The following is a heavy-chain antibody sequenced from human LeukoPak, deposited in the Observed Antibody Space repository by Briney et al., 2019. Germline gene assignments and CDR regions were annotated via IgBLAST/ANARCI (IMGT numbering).Heavy chain of an antibody. CDR3: ARVAGGYCSGGSCYWTDYYYYMDV. J-gene: IGHJ6*03. V-gene: IGHV3-74*01. D-gene: IGHD2-15*01. CDR2: INSDGSST. CDR1: GFTFSSYW. Sequence: PGGSLRLSCAASGFTFSSYWMHWVRQAPGKGLVWVSRINSDGSSTSYADSVKGRFTISRDNAKNTLYLQMNSLRAEDTAVYYCARVAGGYCSGGSCYWTDYYYYMDVWGKGTTVTISS.